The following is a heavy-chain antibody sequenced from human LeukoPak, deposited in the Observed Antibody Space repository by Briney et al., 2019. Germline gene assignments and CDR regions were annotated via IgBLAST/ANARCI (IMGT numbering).Heavy chain of an antibody. J-gene: IGHJ5*02. D-gene: IGHD6-19*01. Sequence: GGSLRLSCAASGFSVRSNYMSWVRPAPGKGLEWVSVIYSGGSTYYADSVKGRFTISRDNSKNTLYLQMNSLRAEDTAVYYCARLSRGWLIDPWGQGTLVTVSS. CDR2: IYSGGST. CDR3: ARLSRGWLIDP. V-gene: IGHV3-66*04. CDR1: GFSVRSNY.